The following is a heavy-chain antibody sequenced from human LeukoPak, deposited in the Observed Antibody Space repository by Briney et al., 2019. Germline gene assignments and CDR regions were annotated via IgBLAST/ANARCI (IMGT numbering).Heavy chain of an antibody. CDR1: GGSFSGYY. Sequence: SETLSLTCAVYGGSFSGYYWSWIRQPPGKGLEWIGEINHSGSTNYNPSLKSRVTISVDTSKNQFSLKLSSVTAADTAVYYCARERVVPAAPLDYWGQGTLVTVSS. J-gene: IGHJ4*02. CDR3: ARERVVPAAPLDY. CDR2: INHSGST. D-gene: IGHD2-2*01. V-gene: IGHV4-34*01.